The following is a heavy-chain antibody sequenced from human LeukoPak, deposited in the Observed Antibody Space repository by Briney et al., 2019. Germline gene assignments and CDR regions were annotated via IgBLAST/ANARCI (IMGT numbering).Heavy chain of an antibody. CDR2: IIPTFGTA. J-gene: IGHJ4*02. V-gene: IGHV1-69*13. CDR1: GGTFSSYA. CDR3: ARDPPGYYGSGRH. D-gene: IGHD3-10*01. Sequence: SVKVSCKASGGTFSSYAISWVRQAPGQGLEWMGGIIPTFGTANYAQKFQGRVTITADESTSTAYMELSSLRSEDTAVYYCARDPPGYYGSGRHWGQGTLVTVSS.